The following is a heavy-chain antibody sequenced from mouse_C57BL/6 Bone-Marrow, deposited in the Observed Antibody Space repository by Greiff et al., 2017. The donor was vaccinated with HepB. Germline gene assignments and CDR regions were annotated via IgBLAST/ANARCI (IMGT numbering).Heavy chain of an antibody. CDR1: GFTFSNYW. D-gene: IGHD3-2*02. V-gene: IGHV6-3*01. CDR3: TAAQAKGFAY. J-gene: IGHJ3*01. CDR2: IRLKSDNYAT. Sequence: EVKLVESGGGLVQPGGSMKLSCVASGFTFSNYWMNWVRQSPEKGLEWVAQIRLKSDNYATHYAESVKGRFTISRDDSKSSVYLQMNNLRAEDTGIYYCTAAQAKGFAYWGQGTLVTVSA.